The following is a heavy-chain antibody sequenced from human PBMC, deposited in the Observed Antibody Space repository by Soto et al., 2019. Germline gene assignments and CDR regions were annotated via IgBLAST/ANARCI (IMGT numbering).Heavy chain of an antibody. CDR2: ISAYNGNT. D-gene: IGHD3-10*01. Sequence: QVQLVQSGAEVKKPGASVKVSCKPSGYTFTSYGITWVRQAPGQGLEWMGWISAYNGNTNYAQKVQGRVTMTTDTSTSTAYMELRSLGSDATSVYYCSSGWFGEFVYQFDYWGQGTLVTVSS. V-gene: IGHV1-18*01. J-gene: IGHJ4*02. CDR3: SSGWFGEFVYQFDY. CDR1: GYTFTSYG.